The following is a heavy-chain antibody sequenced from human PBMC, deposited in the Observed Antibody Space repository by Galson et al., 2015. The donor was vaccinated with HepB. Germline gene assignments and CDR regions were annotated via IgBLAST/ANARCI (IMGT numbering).Heavy chain of an antibody. CDR1: GFTFEDCS. V-gene: IGHV3-9*01. J-gene: IGHJ4*02. CDR3: AKDMTVAGPDSFDY. D-gene: IGHD6-19*01. CDR2: IRWGSGSI. Sequence: CVRISCAASGFTFEDCSIHWVRHERGSGLGGVSGIRWGSGSIGYADSVKGRFTISRDNAKNSLYLQMNSLRAEDTALYYCAKDMTVAGPDSFDYWGQGTLVTVSS.